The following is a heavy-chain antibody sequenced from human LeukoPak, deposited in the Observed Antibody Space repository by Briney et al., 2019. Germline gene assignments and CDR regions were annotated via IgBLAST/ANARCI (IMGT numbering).Heavy chain of an antibody. Sequence: GASVKVSCKASGYTFTSYYMHWVRQAPGQGLEWMGIISPSGGSTSYAQKFQGRVTMTRDTSTSTVYMELSSLRSEDTAVYYCARKYCSSTSCYYNWFDPWGQGTLVTVSS. D-gene: IGHD2-2*01. CDR3: ARKYCSSTSCYYNWFDP. J-gene: IGHJ5*02. CDR2: ISPSGGST. V-gene: IGHV1-46*03. CDR1: GYTFTSYY.